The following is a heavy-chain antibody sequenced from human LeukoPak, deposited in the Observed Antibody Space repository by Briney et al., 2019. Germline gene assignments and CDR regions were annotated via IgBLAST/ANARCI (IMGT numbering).Heavy chain of an antibody. D-gene: IGHD1-26*01. CDR2: IRSDGKYK. CDR1: GFTLTSYA. Sequence: GGSLRLSCAASGFTLTSYALAWVRQVPGKGLEWVAYIRSDGKYKPYADSVKGRFTISRDNSKNTMYLQMNSLRIDDTAVYYCATEGGSSDAFAFWGQGTKVTVSS. CDR3: ATEGGSSDAFAF. V-gene: IGHV3-30*02. J-gene: IGHJ3*01.